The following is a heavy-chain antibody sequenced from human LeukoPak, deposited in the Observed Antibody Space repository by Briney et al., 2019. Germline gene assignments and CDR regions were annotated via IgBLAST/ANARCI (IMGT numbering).Heavy chain of an antibody. V-gene: IGHV3-30*04. D-gene: IGHD3-10*01. Sequence: GGSLRLSCAASGFIFSNYAMHWVRQAPGKGLEWVAVISYDGSNKYYADSVKGRFTISRDNSKNTLYLQMNSLRAEDTAVYYCAKLRSSLVGSYYYYMDVWGKGTTVTVSS. CDR3: AKLRSSLVGSYYYYMDV. CDR1: GFIFSNYA. J-gene: IGHJ6*03. CDR2: ISYDGSNK.